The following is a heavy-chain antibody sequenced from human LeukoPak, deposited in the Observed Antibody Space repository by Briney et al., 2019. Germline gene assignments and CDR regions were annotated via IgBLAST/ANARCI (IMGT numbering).Heavy chain of an antibody. J-gene: IGHJ4*02. CDR3: ARGPPETRLAGLSLDY. V-gene: IGHV4-34*01. CDR2: INHSGST. D-gene: IGHD1-14*01. CDR1: GGSFSGYY. Sequence: SETLSLTCAVYGGSFSGYYWSWIRQPPGKGLEWIGEINHSGSTNYNPSLKSRVTISVDTSKNQFSLKLSSVTAADTAVYYCARGPPETRLAGLSLDYWGQGTLVTVSS.